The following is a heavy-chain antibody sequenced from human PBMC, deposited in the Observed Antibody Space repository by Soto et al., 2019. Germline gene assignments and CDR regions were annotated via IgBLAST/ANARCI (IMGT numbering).Heavy chain of an antibody. CDR1: GFTFNTYG. CDR2: IWYDGSIK. CDR3: ARVGCTGGSCTPYAYYAMDV. D-gene: IGHD2-15*01. Sequence: QVQLVESGGGVVQPGRSLRLSCAASGFTFNTYGMNWVRQAPGKGLEWVAIIWYDGSIKYYADSMKGRFTISRDNSKKTVYLRMNSLRAVDTAVYYCARVGCTGGSCTPYAYYAMDVWGQGTTVTVSS. V-gene: IGHV3-33*01. J-gene: IGHJ6*02.